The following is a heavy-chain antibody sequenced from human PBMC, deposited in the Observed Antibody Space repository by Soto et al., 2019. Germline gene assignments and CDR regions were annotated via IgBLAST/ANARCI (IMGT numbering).Heavy chain of an antibody. V-gene: IGHV3-30-3*01. J-gene: IGHJ5*02. D-gene: IGHD3-3*01. Sequence: QVQLVESGGGVVQPGRSLRLSCAASGFTFSRYAMHWVRQAPGKGPEWVAVISNDGSNKYYADSVKGRFTISRDNSKNTLYLQMNSLRAEDTAVYYCAREAPYCDFWSGAPFDPWGQGTLVTVSS. CDR1: GFTFSRYA. CDR2: ISNDGSNK. CDR3: AREAPYCDFWSGAPFDP.